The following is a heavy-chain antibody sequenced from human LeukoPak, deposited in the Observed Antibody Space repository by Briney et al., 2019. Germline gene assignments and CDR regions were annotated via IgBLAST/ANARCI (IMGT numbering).Heavy chain of an antibody. CDR3: ARDRQVLWFSYYMDV. V-gene: IGHV3-30*04. CDR1: GFTFSSYA. CDR2: ISYDGSNK. D-gene: IGHD3-10*01. J-gene: IGHJ6*03. Sequence: GGSLRLSCAAPGFTFSSYAMHWVRQAPGKGLEWVAVISYDGSNKYYADSVKGRFTISRDNSKNTLYLQMNSLRAEDTAVYYCARDRQVLWFSYYMDVWGKGTTVTVSS.